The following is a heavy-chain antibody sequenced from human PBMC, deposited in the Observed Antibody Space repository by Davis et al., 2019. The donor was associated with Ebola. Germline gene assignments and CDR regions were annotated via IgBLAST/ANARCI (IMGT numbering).Heavy chain of an antibody. D-gene: IGHD6-6*01. CDR3: ARHWSVATREGSDY. J-gene: IGHJ4*02. Sequence: GGSLRLSCKGSGYSFTSYWIVWVRQMPGKGLECMGILFPGDSDTRYSPSFQGQVTISADKSTSTAYLQWSSLEASDTAIYYCARHWSVATREGSDYWGQGTLVTVSS. CDR1: GYSFTSYW. CDR2: LFPGDSDT. V-gene: IGHV5-51*01.